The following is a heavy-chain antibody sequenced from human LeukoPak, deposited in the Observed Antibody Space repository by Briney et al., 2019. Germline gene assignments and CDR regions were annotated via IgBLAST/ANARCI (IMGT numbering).Heavy chain of an antibody. CDR2: IIPILGIA. CDR1: GGTFSSYA. J-gene: IGHJ4*02. D-gene: IGHD3-3*01. Sequence: ASVKVSCKASGGTFSSYAISWVRQAPGQGLEWMGRIIPILGIANYAQKFQGRVTITADKSTSTAYMELSSLRSEDTAVYYCARESVGVVTPFDYWGQGTLVTVSS. V-gene: IGHV1-69*04. CDR3: ARESVGVVTPFDY.